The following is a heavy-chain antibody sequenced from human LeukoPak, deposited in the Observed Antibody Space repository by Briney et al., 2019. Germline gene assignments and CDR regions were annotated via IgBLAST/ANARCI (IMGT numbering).Heavy chain of an antibody. CDR3: ARGDYFDY. V-gene: IGHV1-18*01. J-gene: IGHJ4*02. CDR2: RSGYNVNT. CDR1: GYTFTSYG. Sequence: ASVKVSCKASGYTFTSYGISWVRQAPGQGLEWMGWRSGYNVNTNYAQTLQDRGTITTETSTSTVYMQKRSPTCEDTAVYYCARGDYFDYWGQGTLVTVSS.